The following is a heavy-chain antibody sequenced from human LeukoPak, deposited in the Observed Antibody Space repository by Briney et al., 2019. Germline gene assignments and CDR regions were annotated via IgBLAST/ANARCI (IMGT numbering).Heavy chain of an antibody. CDR1: GASVSRGSYY. Sequence: PSETLSLTCTVSGASVSRGSYYWNWLRQPAGKGLEWIGRIYTSGSTNYNPSLKSRITISLDTSRNRFSLKLTSVTAADTAMYYCAGVIGNYDGRLDYWGQGTLVTVSS. CDR3: AGVIGNYDGRLDY. CDR2: IYTSGST. D-gene: IGHD1-7*01. J-gene: IGHJ4*02. V-gene: IGHV4-61*02.